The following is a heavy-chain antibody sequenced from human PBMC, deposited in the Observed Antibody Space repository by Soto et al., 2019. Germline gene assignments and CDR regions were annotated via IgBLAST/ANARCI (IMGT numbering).Heavy chain of an antibody. CDR3: ARAERPPYYYGMDV. Sequence: ASVKVSCKASGYTFTSYGISWVRQAPGQGLEWMGWISAYNGNTNYAQKLQGRVTMTTDTSTSTAYMELRSLRSDDTAVYYCARAERPPYYYGMDVWGQGTTVTVYS. CDR1: GYTFTSYG. CDR2: ISAYNGNT. V-gene: IGHV1-18*04. J-gene: IGHJ6*02.